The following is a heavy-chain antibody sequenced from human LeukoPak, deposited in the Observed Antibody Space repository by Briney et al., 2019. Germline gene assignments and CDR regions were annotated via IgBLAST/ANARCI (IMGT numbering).Heavy chain of an antibody. CDR3: ARHSGGHSGYDEDYYYYYGMDV. V-gene: IGHV4-59*08. D-gene: IGHD5-12*01. CDR1: GDSINYYY. J-gene: IGHJ6*02. Sequence: PSETLSLTCTVSGDSINYYYWSWIRQSPGKGLEWIGYIHYTVTTNYNPSLKSRVTISVDTSKSQVSLKLTSVTAADPAVYYCARHSGGHSGYDEDYYYYYGMDVWGQGTTVTVSS. CDR2: IHYTVTT.